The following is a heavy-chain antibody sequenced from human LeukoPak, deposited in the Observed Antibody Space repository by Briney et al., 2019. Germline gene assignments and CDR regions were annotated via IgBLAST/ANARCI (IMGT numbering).Heavy chain of an antibody. V-gene: IGHV3-23*01. CDR1: GFTFSNYA. CDR2: ISGSGGST. J-gene: IGHJ1*01. D-gene: IGHD2-15*01. CDR3: AKDLVDIVVVVAATGAEYFQH. Sequence: PGGSLRLSCAASGFTFSNYAMSWVRQAPGKGLEWVSAISGSGGSTYYADSVKGRFTISRDNSKNTLYLQMNSLRAEDTAVYYCAKDLVDIVVVVAATGAEYFQHWGQGTLVTVSS.